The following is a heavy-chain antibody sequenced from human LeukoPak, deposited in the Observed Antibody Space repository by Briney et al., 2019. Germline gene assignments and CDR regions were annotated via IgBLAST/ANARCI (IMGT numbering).Heavy chain of an antibody. CDR1: GLTFSTYG. CDR3: AKQGDEYTPELDY. D-gene: IGHD2-15*01. V-gene: IGHV3-30*18. Sequence: GRSLRLSCAASGLTFSTYGMHWVRQAPGKGLEWVAVISHDGSTKKYADAVKGRFTISSDKSKNTVYLQMNSLRPEDTAVYYCAKQGDEYTPELDYWGQGTLVTVSS. CDR2: ISHDGSTK. J-gene: IGHJ4*02.